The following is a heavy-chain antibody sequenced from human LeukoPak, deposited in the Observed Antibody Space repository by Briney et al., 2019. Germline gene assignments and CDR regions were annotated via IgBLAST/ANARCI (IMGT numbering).Heavy chain of an antibody. J-gene: IGHJ6*03. CDR2: ISDSGSGGNT. V-gene: IGHV3-23*01. Sequence: GGSLRLPCAASGFTFSSYAMSWVRQAPGKGLEWVSTISDSGSGGNTYYADSVKGRFTISRDNSKNTLHLQMNSLRAEDTAVYYCAKQLRVYYYMDVWGKGTTVTVSS. CDR3: AKQLRVYYYMDV. CDR1: GFTFSSYA. D-gene: IGHD4-23*01.